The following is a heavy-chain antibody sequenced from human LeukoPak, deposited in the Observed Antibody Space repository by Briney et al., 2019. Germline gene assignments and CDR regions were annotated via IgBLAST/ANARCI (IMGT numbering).Heavy chain of an antibody. CDR3: ARHTSDGYFAFDL. J-gene: IGHJ3*01. CDR1: GGSITNTNYY. D-gene: IGHD4-17*01. V-gene: IGHV4-39*01. CDR2: IYYSGST. Sequence: SETLSLTCTVSGGSITNTNYYWAWIRQPPGKGLEWIGNIYYSGSTHDNPSLKSRVTISVDTSKTQFSLKLSSATAADTAVYFCARHTSDGYFAFDLWGQGTMVTVSS.